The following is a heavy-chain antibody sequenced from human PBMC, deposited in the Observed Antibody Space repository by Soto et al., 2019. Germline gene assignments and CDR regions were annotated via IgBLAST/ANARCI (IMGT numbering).Heavy chain of an antibody. J-gene: IGHJ4*02. D-gene: IGHD5-18*01. CDR3: ARSGGDSYGHSPFDY. V-gene: IGHV1-3*01. CDR2: INAGNGNT. Sequence: GASVKVSCKASGYTFTSYAMHWVRQAPGQRLEWMGWINAGNGNTKYSQKFQGRVTITRDTSASTAYMELSSLRSEDTAVYYCARSGGDSYGHSPFDYWGQGTLVTVSS. CDR1: GYTFTSYA.